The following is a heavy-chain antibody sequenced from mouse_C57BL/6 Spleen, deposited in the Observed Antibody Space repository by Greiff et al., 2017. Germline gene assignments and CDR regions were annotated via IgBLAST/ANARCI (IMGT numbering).Heavy chain of an antibody. CDR3: ARSSGYGY. D-gene: IGHD3-2*02. J-gene: IGHJ2*01. Sequence: LVEPGASVKISCKASGYAFSSSWMNWVKQRPGKGLEWIGRIYPGDGDTNYNGKFKGKATLTADKSSSTAYMQLSSLTSEDSAVYFCARSSGYGYWGQGTTLTVSS. V-gene: IGHV1-82*01. CDR1: GYAFSSSW. CDR2: IYPGDGDT.